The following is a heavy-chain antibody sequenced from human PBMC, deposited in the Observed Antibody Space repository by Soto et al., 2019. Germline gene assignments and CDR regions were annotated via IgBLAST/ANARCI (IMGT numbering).Heavy chain of an antibody. Sequence: PSETLSLTCTVSGGSISSGDYYWSWICQPPGKGLEWIGYIYYSGSTYYNPSLKSRVTISVDTSKNQFSLKLSSVTAADTAVYYCARDPYSYGYGAPDYWGQGTLVTVSS. CDR1: GGSISSGDYY. J-gene: IGHJ4*02. D-gene: IGHD5-18*01. CDR3: ARDPYSYGYGAPDY. CDR2: IYYSGST. V-gene: IGHV4-30-4*01.